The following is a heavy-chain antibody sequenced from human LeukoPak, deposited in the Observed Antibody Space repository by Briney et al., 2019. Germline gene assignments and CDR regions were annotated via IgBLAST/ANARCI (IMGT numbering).Heavy chain of an antibody. Sequence: GGSLRLSCAASGFTVSSNYMSWVRQAPGKGLEWVSVIYSGGSTYYADSVKGRFTISRDNSKNTLYLQMNSPRAEDTAVYYCARDYYDFWSGYYGYMDVWGKGTTVTVS. CDR2: IYSGGST. J-gene: IGHJ6*03. V-gene: IGHV3-53*01. CDR1: GFTVSSNY. D-gene: IGHD3-3*01. CDR3: ARDYYDFWSGYYGYMDV.